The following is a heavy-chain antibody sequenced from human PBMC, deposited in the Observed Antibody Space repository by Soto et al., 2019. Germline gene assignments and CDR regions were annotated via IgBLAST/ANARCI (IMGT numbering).Heavy chain of an antibody. CDR1: AYTFSSYY. Sequence: GASVKVSCKASAYTFSSYYIHWVRQAPGQGPEWMGVVNPSGGTTTYAQRFQGRVTISRDTSTSTVYMELSSLRSDDTAVYYCARELWPEVVANVGYYGMDVWGQGTTVTVSS. CDR3: ARELWPEVVANVGYYGMDV. J-gene: IGHJ6*02. D-gene: IGHD3-22*01. V-gene: IGHV1-46*01. CDR2: VNPSGGTT.